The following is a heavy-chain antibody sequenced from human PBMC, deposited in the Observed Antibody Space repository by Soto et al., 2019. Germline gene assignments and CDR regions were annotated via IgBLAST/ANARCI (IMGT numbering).Heavy chain of an antibody. CDR1: GFTFSSYW. J-gene: IGHJ4*02. Sequence: EVQLVESGGGLVQPGGSLRLSCAASGFTFSSYWMSWVRQAPGKGLEWVANIKQDGSEKYDVDSVKGRFTISRDNAKNSQYLQMNGLGAEDTAVYYCARDRYNWNYFDYWGQGTLVTVSS. CDR2: IKQDGSEK. V-gene: IGHV3-7*01. CDR3: ARDRYNWNYFDY. D-gene: IGHD1-20*01.